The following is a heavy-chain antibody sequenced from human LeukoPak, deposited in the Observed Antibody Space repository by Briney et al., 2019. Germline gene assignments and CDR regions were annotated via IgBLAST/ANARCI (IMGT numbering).Heavy chain of an antibody. CDR1: GFTFDDYT. CDR2: ISYDGSNK. CDR3: ARDSIGYQLLFWFDP. J-gene: IGHJ5*02. V-gene: IGHV3-30*04. Sequence: PGGSLRLSCAASGFTFDDYTMHWVRQAPGKGLEWVAVISYDGSNKYYADSVKGRFTISRDNSKNTLYLQMNSLRAEDTAVYYCARDSIGYQLLFWFDPWGQGTLVTVSS. D-gene: IGHD2-2*01.